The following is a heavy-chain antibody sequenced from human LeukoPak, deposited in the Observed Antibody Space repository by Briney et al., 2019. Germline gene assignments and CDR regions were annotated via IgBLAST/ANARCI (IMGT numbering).Heavy chain of an antibody. Sequence: GGSLRLSCAASGFTFSSYSMNWVRQAPGKGLEWVSSISSSSSYIYYADSVKGRFTISRDIAKNTLYLQMNSLRTEDTGVYYCAKDHYWSIDYWGRGTLVTVSS. CDR1: GFTFSSYS. CDR3: AKDHYWSIDY. D-gene: IGHD3-3*01. CDR2: ISSSSSYI. V-gene: IGHV3-21*01. J-gene: IGHJ4*02.